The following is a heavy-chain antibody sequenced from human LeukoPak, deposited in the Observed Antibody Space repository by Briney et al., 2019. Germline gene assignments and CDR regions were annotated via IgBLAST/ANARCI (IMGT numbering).Heavy chain of an antibody. Sequence: PSQTLSLTCTVSGGSISSGSYYWSWIRQPAGKGLEWIGRIYTSGSTNYNPSLKSRVTISVDTSKNQFSLKLSFVTAADTAVYYCARAGIAADRNWFDPWGQGTLVTVSS. V-gene: IGHV4-61*02. J-gene: IGHJ5*02. CDR1: GGSISSGSYY. D-gene: IGHD6-13*01. CDR3: ARAGIAADRNWFDP. CDR2: IYTSGST.